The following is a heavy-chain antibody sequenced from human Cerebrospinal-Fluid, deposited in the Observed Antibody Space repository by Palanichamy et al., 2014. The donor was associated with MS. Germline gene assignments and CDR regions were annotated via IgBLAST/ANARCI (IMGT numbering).Heavy chain of an antibody. J-gene: IGHJ4*02. Sequence: EVNLVESGGGLFQPGGSLRLSCVASGFSFSNHWIHWVRQVPGQGLVWVARINLDGQRADYADFVQGRFSLSRDNAKNMVFLQVSSLRADDTALYYCARDATEGRFFDFWGQGTLVTVSS. CDR1: GFSFSNHW. V-gene: IGHV3-74*01. CDR3: ARDATEGRFFDF. CDR2: INLDGQRA. D-gene: IGHD4-17*01.